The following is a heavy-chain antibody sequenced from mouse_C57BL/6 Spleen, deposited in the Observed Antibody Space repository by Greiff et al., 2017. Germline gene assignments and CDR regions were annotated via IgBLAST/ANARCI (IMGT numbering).Heavy chain of an antibody. J-gene: IGHJ2*01. Sequence: EVQLQQSGPELVKPGASVKISCKASGYTFTDYYMNWVKQSPGQSLEWIGDINPNNGGTSYNQKFKGKATLTVDKSSSTAYLELRSLTSEDSAVYYCAREGGYDVKDYWGQGTTLTVSS. CDR3: AREGGYDVKDY. CDR1: GYTFTDYY. CDR2: INPNNGGT. V-gene: IGHV1-26*01. D-gene: IGHD2-2*01.